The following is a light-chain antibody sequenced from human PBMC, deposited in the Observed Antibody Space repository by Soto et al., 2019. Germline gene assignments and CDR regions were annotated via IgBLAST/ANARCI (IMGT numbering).Light chain of an antibody. CDR2: GAS. CDR3: QQYGTSPPLT. J-gene: IGKJ5*01. V-gene: IGKV3-20*01. Sequence: EIVLTQSPGTLSLSPGERATLSCRASQSVSSSYLAWYQQKPGQAPRLLIYGASSRATGIPARFSGSGSGTEFTLTISRLAPDEIAVYYCQQYGTSPPLTFRQGTRPEIK. CDR1: QSVSSSY.